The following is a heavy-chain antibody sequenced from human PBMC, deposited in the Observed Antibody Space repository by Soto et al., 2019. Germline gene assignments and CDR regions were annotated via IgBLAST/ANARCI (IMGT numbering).Heavy chain of an antibody. Sequence: QVQLVQSGAEVKKPGSSVKVSCKASGGTFSSYTISWVRQAPGQGLEWMGRIIPILGIANYAQKFQGRVTITADKSTSTAYMELSSLRSEDTAVYYCARDLDYDSSGYFVYWGQGTLVTVSS. D-gene: IGHD3-22*01. CDR2: IIPILGIA. V-gene: IGHV1-69*08. CDR3: ARDLDYDSSGYFVY. J-gene: IGHJ4*02. CDR1: GGTFSSYT.